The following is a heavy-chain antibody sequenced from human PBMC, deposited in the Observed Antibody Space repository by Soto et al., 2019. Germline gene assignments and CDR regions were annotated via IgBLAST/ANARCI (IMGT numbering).Heavy chain of an antibody. V-gene: IGHV3-33*06. Sequence: QVQLVESGGGVVQPGRSLRLSCAASGFTFSSYAMHWVRQAPGKGLEWVAAILYDGSNQYYADAVKGRFTISRDNSKKTVYLQMNSLRVEDTAVYYCAKEGRVGYSARIFRRDNWFDPWGQGTPVTVSS. CDR3: AKEGRVGYSARIFRRDNWFDP. D-gene: IGHD6-13*01. CDR1: GFTFSSYA. J-gene: IGHJ5*02. CDR2: ILYDGSNQ.